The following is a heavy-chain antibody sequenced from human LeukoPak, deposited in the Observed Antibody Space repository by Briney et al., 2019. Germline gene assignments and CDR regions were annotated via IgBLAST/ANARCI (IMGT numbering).Heavy chain of an antibody. D-gene: IGHD3-22*01. V-gene: IGHV3-23*01. CDR2: VSASGDKT. CDR1: GFSFSVYT. CDR3: ARDIHDSSGYYYDY. Sequence: GGSLRLSWVASGFSFSVYTMSWVRQAPGKGLEWISAVSASGDKTYYADSVKGRFTVSRDNSKDTLYLHMNSLRAEDTALYYCARDIHDSSGYYYDYWGQGTLVTVSS. J-gene: IGHJ4*02.